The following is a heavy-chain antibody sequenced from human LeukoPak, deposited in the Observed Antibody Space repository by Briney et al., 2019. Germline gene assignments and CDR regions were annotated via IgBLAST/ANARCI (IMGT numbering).Heavy chain of an antibody. CDR1: GYTLTELS. CDR2: FDPEDGET. D-gene: IGHD3-22*01. J-gene: IGHJ1*01. Sequence: ASVKVSCKVSGYTLTELSMHWVRQAPGKGLEWMGGFDPEDGETIYAQKFQGRVTMTEDTSTDTAYMELSSLRSEDTAAYYCATRGHYYDSSGYYHVNYFQHWGQGTLVTVSS. V-gene: IGHV1-24*01. CDR3: ATRGHYYDSSGYYHVNYFQH.